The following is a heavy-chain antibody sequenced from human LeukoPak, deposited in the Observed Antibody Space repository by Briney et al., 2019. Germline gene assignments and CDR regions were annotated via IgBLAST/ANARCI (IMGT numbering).Heavy chain of an antibody. CDR3: AKDRWAYYFDY. J-gene: IGHJ4*02. CDR2: ISSNGGNT. Sequence: GGSLRLSCAASGFTFSSFAMSWARQAPGKGLEWVSDISSNGGNTYYADSVKGRFTISRDNSKNTLYLQMNSLRAEDTAVYYCAKDRWAYYFDYWGQGTLVTVSS. V-gene: IGHV3-23*01. CDR1: GFTFSSFA. D-gene: IGHD4-23*01.